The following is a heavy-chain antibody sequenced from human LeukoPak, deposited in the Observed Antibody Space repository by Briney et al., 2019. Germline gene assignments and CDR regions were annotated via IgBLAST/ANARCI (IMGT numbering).Heavy chain of an antibody. V-gene: IGHV4-39*01. D-gene: IGHD3-22*01. CDR2: IYYSGST. Sequence: SETLSLTCTVSGGSISSDSYYWAWIRQPPGKGLEWIASIYYSGSTYYNPSLKSRVTISVDTSKNQFSLKLSSVTAADTAVYYCARLFTPSYYYDSATQDYWGQGTLVTVSS. CDR3: ARLFTPSYYYDSATQDY. J-gene: IGHJ4*02. CDR1: GGSISSDSYY.